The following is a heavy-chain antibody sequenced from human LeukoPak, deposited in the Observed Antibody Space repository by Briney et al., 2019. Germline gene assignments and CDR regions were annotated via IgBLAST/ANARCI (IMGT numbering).Heavy chain of an antibody. J-gene: IGHJ4*02. D-gene: IGHD3-3*01. Sequence: RASVKVSCKASAFTFTSSVVLWVRHARGQRLEWIGWIVVGSGNTNYAQKFQERVTITRDMSKSTAYMELSSLRSEDTAVYYCAAALQFLEWSPLDYWGQGTLVTVSS. V-gene: IGHV1-58*01. CDR1: AFTFTSSV. CDR3: AAALQFLEWSPLDY. CDR2: IVVGSGNT.